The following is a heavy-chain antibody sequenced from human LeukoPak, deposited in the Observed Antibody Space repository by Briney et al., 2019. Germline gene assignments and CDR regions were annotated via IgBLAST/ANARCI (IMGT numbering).Heavy chain of an antibody. V-gene: IGHV1-2*02. CDR2: INPNSGAT. CDR3: ARGRFGEWDNWFDP. J-gene: IGHJ5*02. Sequence: ASVKVSCKASGYTFTGYYIHWVRQAPGQGLEWMAWINPNSGATNYAQKFQGRVTMTRDTSISTAYMELSRLTSDDAAVYFCARGRFGEWDNWFDPWGQGTLVTVSS. D-gene: IGHD3-10*01. CDR1: GYTFTGYY.